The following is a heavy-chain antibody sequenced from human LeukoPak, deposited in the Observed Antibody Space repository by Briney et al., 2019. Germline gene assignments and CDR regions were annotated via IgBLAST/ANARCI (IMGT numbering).Heavy chain of an antibody. D-gene: IGHD5-18*01. CDR2: IYSGGST. V-gene: IGHV3-53*01. CDR1: GFTVSSSY. CDR3: AKGYNYAYEY. J-gene: IGHJ4*02. Sequence: PGGSLRHSCAASGFTVSSSYMSWVRQAPGKGLEWVSLIYSGGSTYYAASVKGRFTISRDNSKNTLYLQMNSLRPEDTAVYYCAKGYNYAYEYWGQGTLVTVSS.